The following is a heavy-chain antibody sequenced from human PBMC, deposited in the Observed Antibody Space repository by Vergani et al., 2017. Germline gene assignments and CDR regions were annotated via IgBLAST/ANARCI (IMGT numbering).Heavy chain of an antibody. CDR2: ISGSGGST. CDR3: AKGYYYDSSGYLPFDC. V-gene: IGHV3-23*01. CDR1: GFTFGSYA. D-gene: IGHD3-22*01. J-gene: IGHJ4*02. Sequence: EVQLLESGGGLVQPGGSLRLSCAASGFTFGSYAMSWVRQAPGKGLEWVSAISGSGGSTSYADSVKGRFTISRDNSKNTLYLQMNSLRAEDTAVYYCAKGYYYDSSGYLPFDCWGQGTLVTVSS.